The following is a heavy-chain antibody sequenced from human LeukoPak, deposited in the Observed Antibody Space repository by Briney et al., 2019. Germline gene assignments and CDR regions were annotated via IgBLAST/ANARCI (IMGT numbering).Heavy chain of an antibody. CDR1: GGSISSYY. J-gene: IGHJ4*02. CDR3: ARRQRYDFWSGYSSPFDY. V-gene: IGHV4-59*01. Sequence: SETLSLTCTVSGGSISSYYWSWIRQPPGKGLEWIGYIYYSGSTNYNPSLKSRVTISVDTSKNQFSLKLSSVTAADTAVYYCARRQRYDFWSGYSSPFDYWGQGTLVTVSS. D-gene: IGHD3-3*01. CDR2: IYYSGST.